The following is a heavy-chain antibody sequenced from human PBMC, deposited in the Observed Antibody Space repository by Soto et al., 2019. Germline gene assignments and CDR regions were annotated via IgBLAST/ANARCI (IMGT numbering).Heavy chain of an antibody. V-gene: IGHV4-39*01. D-gene: IGHD3-10*01. Sequence: QLQLQESGPGLVKPSETLSLTCTVSGGSISSSSYYWGWIRQPPGKGLEWIGSIYYSGSTYYNPSLKCQVTISGATSKNQFSRKLSSVTAADTPVYYCARYSPELWFGELSWFDPWGQGTLVTVSS. CDR2: IYYSGST. CDR3: ARYSPELWFGELSWFDP. J-gene: IGHJ5*02. CDR1: GGSISSSSYY.